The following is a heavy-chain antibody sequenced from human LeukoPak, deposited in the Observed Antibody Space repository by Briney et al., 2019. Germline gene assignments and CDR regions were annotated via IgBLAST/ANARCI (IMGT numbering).Heavy chain of an antibody. V-gene: IGHV1-18*01. CDR2: ISAYNGNT. Sequence: EASVKVSCKASGYTFTSYGISWVRQAPGQGLEWMGWISAYNGNTNYAQKFQGRVTMTRDTSISTAYMELSRLRSDDTAVYYCARDQRGAFDIWGQGTMVTVSS. CDR3: ARDQRGAFDI. J-gene: IGHJ3*02. CDR1: GYTFTSYG.